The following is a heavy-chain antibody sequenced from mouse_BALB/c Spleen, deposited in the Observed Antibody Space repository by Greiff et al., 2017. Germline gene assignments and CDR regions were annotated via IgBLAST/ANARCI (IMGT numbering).Heavy chain of an antibody. J-gene: IGHJ2*01. D-gene: IGHD3-1*01. CDR3: ARDSSGYFDY. V-gene: IGHV5-4*02. CDR1: GFTFSDYY. Sequence: EVQVVESGGGLVKPGGSLKLSCAASGFTFSDYYMYWVRQTPEKRLEWVATISDGGSYTYYPDSVKGRFTISRDNAKNNLYLQMSSLKSEDTAMYYCARDSSGYFDYWGQGTTLTVSS. CDR2: ISDGGSYT.